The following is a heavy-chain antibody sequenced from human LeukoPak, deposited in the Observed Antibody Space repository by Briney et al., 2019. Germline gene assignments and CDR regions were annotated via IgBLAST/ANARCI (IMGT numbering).Heavy chain of an antibody. Sequence: ASVKVSCKASGYTFTGYYMHWVRQAPGQGLEWMGWINPNSGGTNYAQKFQGRVTMTRDTSISTAYMELSRLRSDDTAVYCCARVGDFRDAFDIWGQGTMVTVSS. D-gene: IGHD3-3*01. V-gene: IGHV1-2*02. J-gene: IGHJ3*02. CDR1: GYTFTGYY. CDR3: ARVGDFRDAFDI. CDR2: INPNSGGT.